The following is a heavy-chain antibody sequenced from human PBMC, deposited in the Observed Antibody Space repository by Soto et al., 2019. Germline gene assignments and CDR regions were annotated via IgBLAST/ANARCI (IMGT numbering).Heavy chain of an antibody. V-gene: IGHV1-3*01. Sequence: ASVKVSCKASVYTVTGYAMHWVRQAPGQRLEWMGWINAGNGNTKYSQKFQGRVTITREPSASKAYMDLSSLRSEDTAVYYCARDCYDILTGYSGLNWFDPWGQGTLVTVSS. CDR3: ARDCYDILTGYSGLNWFDP. CDR1: VYTVTGYA. J-gene: IGHJ5*02. CDR2: INAGNGNT. D-gene: IGHD3-9*01.